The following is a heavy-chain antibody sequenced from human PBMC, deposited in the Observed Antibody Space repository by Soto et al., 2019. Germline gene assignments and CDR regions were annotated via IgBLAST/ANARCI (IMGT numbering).Heavy chain of an antibody. CDR1: GGSISSGGYY. V-gene: IGHV4-31*03. CDR2: IYYSGST. D-gene: IGHD2-15*01. Sequence: QVQLQESGPGLVKPSQTLSLTCTVSGGSISSGGYYWSWIRQHPGKAMEWIGYIYYSGSTYYNPSLNSRVTISVDTSKNQFSLKLSSVTAADTAVYYCARGGGGSEGFDYWGQGTLVTVSS. CDR3: ARGGGGSEGFDY. J-gene: IGHJ4*02.